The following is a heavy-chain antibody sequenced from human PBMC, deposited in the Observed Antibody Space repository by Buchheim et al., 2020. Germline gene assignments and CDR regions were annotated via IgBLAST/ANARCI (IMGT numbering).Heavy chain of an antibody. D-gene: IGHD3-22*01. Sequence: EVQLVESGGGLVQPGGSLRLSCAASGFTFSSYEMNWVRQAPGKGLEWVSYISSSGSTIYYADSVKGRFTISRDNAKNTLYLQMNSMRAEDTAVYYCAVDSSGYCRYDAFDIWGRGT. CDR1: GFTFSSYE. V-gene: IGHV3-48*03. CDR3: AVDSSGYCRYDAFDI. CDR2: ISSSGSTI. J-gene: IGHJ3*02.